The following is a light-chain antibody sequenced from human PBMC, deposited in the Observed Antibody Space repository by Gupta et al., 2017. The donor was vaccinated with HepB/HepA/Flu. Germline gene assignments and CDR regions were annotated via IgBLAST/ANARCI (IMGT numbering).Light chain of an antibody. J-gene: IGLJ2*01. CDR3: CSYAGSYTCGVV. Sequence: QSALTQPRSVSGSPGPPVTISCTGTSSDVGGYNYVSWYQQHPGKAPKLMIYDVSKRPSGVPDRVSGSKSGNTASLTISGLQAEDEADYYCCSYAGSYTCGVVFGGGTKLTVL. V-gene: IGLV2-11*01. CDR1: SSDVGGYNY. CDR2: DVS.